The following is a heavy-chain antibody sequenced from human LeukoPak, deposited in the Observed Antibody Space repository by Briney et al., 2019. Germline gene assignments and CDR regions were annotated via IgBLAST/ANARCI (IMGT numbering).Heavy chain of an antibody. CDR2: INPNSGST. CDR3: ARRSRDIAVPGTLGWFDT. V-gene: IGHV1-2*02. CDR1: EYTFTGHY. Sequence: ASVKVSCKASEYTFTGHYMHWVRQAPGQGLEWMGWINPNSGSTNYAQKFHGRVTMTSDTSISTAYMELSSLKSDDTAVYYCARRSRDIAVPGTLGWFDTWGQGTLVTVSS. J-gene: IGHJ5*02. D-gene: IGHD6-19*01.